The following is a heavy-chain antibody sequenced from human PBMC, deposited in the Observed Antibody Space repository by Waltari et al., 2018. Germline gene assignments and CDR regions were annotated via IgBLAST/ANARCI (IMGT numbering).Heavy chain of an antibody. V-gene: IGHV3-9*01. CDR3: VKDRGLYSSSSGLDY. J-gene: IGHJ4*02. CDR1: GFSVDDYA. CDR2: ISWKSGST. Sequence: EVQLVESGGGLVQPGRSLRLSCAASGFSVDDYAMHWVRQAPGKGMEWVSGISWKSGSTAYADSVEGRFTISRDNAKNSLYLQMHSLRPEDTALYYCVKDRGLYSSSSGLDYWGQGTLVTVSS. D-gene: IGHD6-6*01.